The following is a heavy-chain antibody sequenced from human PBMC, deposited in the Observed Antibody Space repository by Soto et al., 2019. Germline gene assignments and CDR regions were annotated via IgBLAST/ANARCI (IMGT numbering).Heavy chain of an antibody. D-gene: IGHD6-6*01. V-gene: IGHV1-69*13. Sequence: GASVKVSCKASGGTFSSYAISWVRQAPGQGLEWMGGIIPIFGTANYAQKFQGRVTITADESTSTAYMELSSLRSEDTAVYYCASYPRDSSSPGYWFDYWGQGTLVTVSS. CDR2: IIPIFGTA. CDR3: ASYPRDSSSPGYWFDY. CDR1: GGTFSSYA. J-gene: IGHJ4*02.